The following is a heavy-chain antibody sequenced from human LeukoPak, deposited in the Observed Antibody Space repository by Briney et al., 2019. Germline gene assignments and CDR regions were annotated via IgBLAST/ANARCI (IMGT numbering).Heavy chain of an antibody. Sequence: GGSLRLSCAVSGLTLSNVWMNWVRQAPEKGPEWVGRIKSKSAGGTTDFAAPVKGRFTISRDDSKNTLYLQMNSLTSEDTAVYYCAQGSGQYYEYWGQGTLVTVSS. CDR3: AQGSGQYYEY. CDR2: IKSKSAGGTT. CDR1: GLTLSNVW. D-gene: IGHD3-22*01. V-gene: IGHV3-15*07. J-gene: IGHJ4*02.